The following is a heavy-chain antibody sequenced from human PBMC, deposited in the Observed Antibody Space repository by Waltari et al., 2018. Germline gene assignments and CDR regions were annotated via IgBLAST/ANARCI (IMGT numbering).Heavy chain of an antibody. V-gene: IGHV4-59*11. J-gene: IGHJ4*02. CDR2: IYYSGST. CDR1: GGSISSHY. Sequence: QVQLQESGPGLVKPSETLSLTCTVSGGSISSHYWSWIRQPPGKGLEWIGYIYYSGSTNYNPALKSRVTISVDTSKNQFSLKLSSVTAADTAVYYCARGWNDVGYYFDYWGQGTLVTVSS. D-gene: IGHD1-1*01. CDR3: ARGWNDVGYYFDY.